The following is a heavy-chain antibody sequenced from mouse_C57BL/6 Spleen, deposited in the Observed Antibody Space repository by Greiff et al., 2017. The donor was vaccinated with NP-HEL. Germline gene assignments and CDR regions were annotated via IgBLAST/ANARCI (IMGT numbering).Heavy chain of an antibody. V-gene: IGHV1-61*01. CDR1: GYTFTSYW. Sequence: VQLQQPGAELVRPGSSVKLSCKASGYTFTSYWMDWVKQRPGQGLEWIGNIYPSDGETHYNQKFKDKATLTVDKSSSTAYMQLSSLTAEDSAVYYCARLGNPGYDFDYWGQGTTLTVSS. J-gene: IGHJ2*01. CDR3: ARLGNPGYDFDY. CDR2: IYPSDGET. D-gene: IGHD2-14*01.